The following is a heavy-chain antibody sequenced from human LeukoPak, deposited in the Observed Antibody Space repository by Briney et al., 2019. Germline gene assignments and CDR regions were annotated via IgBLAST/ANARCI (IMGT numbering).Heavy chain of an antibody. J-gene: IGHJ4*02. CDR1: GFIFSSYG. Sequence: GGSLRLSCVASGFIFSSYGMHWVRQAPGKGLEWVAFIGKDGSEKYYADSVKGRFSISRDNSKNTLYLQMNSLRAEDTAVYYCAKGGYYYDSSGYEDFWGQGTLVTVSS. V-gene: IGHV3-30*02. CDR2: IGKDGSEK. D-gene: IGHD3-22*01. CDR3: AKGGYYYDSSGYEDF.